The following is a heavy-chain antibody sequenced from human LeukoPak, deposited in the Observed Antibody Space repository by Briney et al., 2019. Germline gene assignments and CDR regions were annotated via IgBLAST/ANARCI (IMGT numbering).Heavy chain of an antibody. CDR3: ATLGYCSSTSCYWAYYYYYYMDV. CDR2: ISYDGSNK. Sequence: GGSLRLSCAASGFTFSSYAMHWVRQAPGKGLEWVAVISYDGSNKYYADSVKGRFTISRDNSKNTLYLQMNSLRAEDTAVYYCATLGYCSSTSCYWAYYYYYYMDVWGKGTTVTISS. V-gene: IGHV3-30*04. J-gene: IGHJ6*03. CDR1: GFTFSSYA. D-gene: IGHD2-2*01.